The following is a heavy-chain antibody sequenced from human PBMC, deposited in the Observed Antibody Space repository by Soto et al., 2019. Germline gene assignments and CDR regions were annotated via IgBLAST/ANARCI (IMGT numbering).Heavy chain of an antibody. J-gene: IGHJ4*02. CDR1: GFPFSSYA. CDR3: AKDRQWLVYSY. CDR2: ISGSGGST. D-gene: IGHD6-19*01. Sequence: GGSLRLSCAASGFPFSSYAMSWVRQAPGKGLEWVSAISGSGGSTYYADSVKGRFTISRDNSKNTLYLQMNSLRAEDTAVYYCAKDRQWLVYSYWGQGTLVTVSS. V-gene: IGHV3-23*01.